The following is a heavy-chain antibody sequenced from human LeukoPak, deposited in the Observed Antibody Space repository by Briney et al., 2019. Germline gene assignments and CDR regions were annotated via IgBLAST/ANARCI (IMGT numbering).Heavy chain of an antibody. Sequence: TSETLFLTCTVSGGSISSYYWSWIRQPPGKGLEWIGYIYYSGSTNYNPSLKSRVTISVDTSKNQFSLKLSSVTAADTAVYYCARGFSRRIFDYWGQGTLVTVSS. CDR3: ARGFSRRIFDY. V-gene: IGHV4-59*08. J-gene: IGHJ4*02. CDR2: IYYSGST. CDR1: GGSISSYY.